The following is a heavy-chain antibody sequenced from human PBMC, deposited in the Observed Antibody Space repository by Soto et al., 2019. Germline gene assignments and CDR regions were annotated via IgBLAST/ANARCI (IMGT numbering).Heavy chain of an antibody. CDR1: GDTFKHCV. CDR2: IIPLFGTT. CDR3: AAELGFGKLSVV. V-gene: IGHV1-69*01. J-gene: IGHJ6*02. D-gene: IGHD3-10*01. Sequence: QVQVVQSGVEVRRPGSSVKVSCKASGDTFKHCVISWVRQAPGQGLEWMGGIIPLFGTTDFAQRFQGRHTITTDESTTTAYMELSRLRSEDTATYYCAAELGFGKLSVVWGQGTTVIVSS.